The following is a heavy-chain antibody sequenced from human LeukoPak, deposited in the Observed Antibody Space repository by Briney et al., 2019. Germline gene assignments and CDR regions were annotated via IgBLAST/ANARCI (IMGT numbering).Heavy chain of an antibody. CDR2: VSDDGST. CDR3: ARDIIRSDGYNYDS. V-gene: IGHV4-61*01. Sequence: TSETLSLTCTVSGGSVSSGSYHWCWMRQPPGKGLEYIGYVSDDGSTNYNPSLKSRVTISVDTSKNQFSLKLTSVTAAGTAVYYCARDIIRSDGYNYDSWGQGSLVTVSS. CDR1: GGSVSSGSYH. J-gene: IGHJ5*01. D-gene: IGHD5-24*01.